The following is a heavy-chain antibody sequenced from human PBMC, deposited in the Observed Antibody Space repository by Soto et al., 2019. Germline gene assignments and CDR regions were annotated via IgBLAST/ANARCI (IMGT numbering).Heavy chain of an antibody. Sequence: ASVKVSCKVSGYTLTELSMHWVRQAPGKGLEWMGGFDPEDGETIYAQKFQGRVTMTEDTSTDTAYMELSSLRSEDTAVYYCATVAARRFLEWLLPINWFDPWGKGPLVTVSS. CDR3: ATVAARRFLEWLLPINWFDP. D-gene: IGHD3-3*01. J-gene: IGHJ5*02. CDR1: GYTLTELS. CDR2: FDPEDGET. V-gene: IGHV1-24*01.